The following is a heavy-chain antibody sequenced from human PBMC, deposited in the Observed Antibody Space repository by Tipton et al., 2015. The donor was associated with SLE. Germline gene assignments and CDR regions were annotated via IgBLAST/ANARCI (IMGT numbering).Heavy chain of an antibody. CDR2: IYYSGST. J-gene: IGHJ4*02. Sequence: LRLSCTVSGGSISSHYWSWIRQPPGKGLEWIGYIYYSGSTNYNPSLKSRVTISVDTSKNQFSLKLSSVTAADTAVYYCARALAVARYFDYWGQGTLVTVSS. V-gene: IGHV4-59*11. CDR3: ARALAVARYFDY. D-gene: IGHD6-19*01. CDR1: GGSISSHY.